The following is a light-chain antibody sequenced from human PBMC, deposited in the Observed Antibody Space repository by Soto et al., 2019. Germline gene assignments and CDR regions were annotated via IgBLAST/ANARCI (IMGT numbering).Light chain of an antibody. J-gene: IGKJ2*01. Sequence: DIVLTQTPLSSPVTLGQPASISCRSSQSLVHSDGNTYLSWFHQRPGQPPRLLIDKVSNRFSGVPDRFSGSGAGTDFTLKISRVEAEDVGIYFCMQATQYRPYTFGQGTSWRSN. CDR2: KVS. CDR3: MQATQYRPYT. CDR1: QSLVHSDGNTY. V-gene: IGKV2-24*01.